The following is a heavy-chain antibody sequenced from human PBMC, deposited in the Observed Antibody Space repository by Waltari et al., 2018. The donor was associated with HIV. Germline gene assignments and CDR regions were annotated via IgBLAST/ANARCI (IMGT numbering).Heavy chain of an antibody. J-gene: IGHJ4*02. V-gene: IGHV3-15*01. Sequence: EVQLVESGGGLVKPGGSLRLSCAASGVSFRDVWLNWVRQAPGQGVEWVGQIKSKTEGWTTDYAAPVKGRFTISRDDSKNMLFLEMNSLNTDDTASFYCTVGKSSGYYWGQGTLVTVSS. CDR3: TVGKSSGYY. CDR1: GVSFRDVW. D-gene: IGHD3-22*01. CDR2: IKSKTEGWTT.